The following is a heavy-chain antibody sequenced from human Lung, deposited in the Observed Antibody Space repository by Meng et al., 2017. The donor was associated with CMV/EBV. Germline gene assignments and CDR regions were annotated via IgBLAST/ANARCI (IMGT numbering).Heavy chain of an antibody. CDR3: TRAIVGDSWKPFDY. D-gene: IGHD1-26*01. Sequence: GGSLRSSCAASGFTFSSYAMHWVRQAPGKGLEWVAVISYDGSNKYYADSVKGRFTISRDNSKNTLYLQMKGLRAEDTAVYCCTRAIVGDSWKPFDYWGQGXMVTVSS. V-gene: IGHV3-30*04. CDR1: GFTFSSYA. CDR2: ISYDGSNK. J-gene: IGHJ4*02.